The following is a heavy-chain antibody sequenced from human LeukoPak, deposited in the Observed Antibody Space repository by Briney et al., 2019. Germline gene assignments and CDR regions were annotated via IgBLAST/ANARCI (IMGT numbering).Heavy chain of an antibody. Sequence: SVKVSCKASGGPFSSYTITWLRQAPGQGLEWMGGIIPTFGTTNYAQKFQGRVTITTDESTSTAYLELSSLRSDDTALYYCARGRRPGSYFNGVDYWGQGTLITVSS. V-gene: IGHV1-69*05. D-gene: IGHD3-10*01. J-gene: IGHJ4*02. CDR3: ARGRRPGSYFNGVDY. CDR2: IIPTFGTT. CDR1: GGPFSSYT.